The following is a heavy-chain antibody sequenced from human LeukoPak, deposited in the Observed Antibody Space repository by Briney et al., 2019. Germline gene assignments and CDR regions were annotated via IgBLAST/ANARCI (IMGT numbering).Heavy chain of an antibody. CDR1: GGSISTYY. Sequence: SETLSLTCTVSGGSISTYYWNWIRQPPGKGLEWIGYIYHSGSTNYNPSLQSRVTISVDTSKNQFSLNLNSVTAADTAVYYCARGGAASLHFQNWGPGTPVTVAS. V-gene: IGHV4-59*01. CDR3: ARGGAASLHFQN. D-gene: IGHD2-2*01. J-gene: IGHJ1*01. CDR2: IYHSGST.